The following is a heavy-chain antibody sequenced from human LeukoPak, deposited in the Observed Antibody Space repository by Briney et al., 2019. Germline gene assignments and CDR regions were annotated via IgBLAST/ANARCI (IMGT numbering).Heavy chain of an antibody. CDR2: IYYSGST. V-gene: IGHV4-39*07. Sequence: SETLSLTCTVSGGSISSSSYYWGWIRQPPGKGLEWIGSIYYSGSTYYNPSLKSRVTISVDTSKNQFSLKLSSVTAADTAVYYCARSRGSRSYYYYYGMDVWGQGTTVTVSS. J-gene: IGHJ6*02. CDR3: ARSRGSRSYYYYYGMDV. D-gene: IGHD5-12*01. CDR1: GGSISSSSYY.